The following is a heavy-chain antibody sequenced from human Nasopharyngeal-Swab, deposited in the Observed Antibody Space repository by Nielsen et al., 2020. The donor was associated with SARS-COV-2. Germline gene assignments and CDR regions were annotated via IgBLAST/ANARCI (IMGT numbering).Heavy chain of an antibody. CDR2: ISGSGGST. CDR1: GFTFSSYA. V-gene: IGHV3-23*01. D-gene: IGHD6-19*01. CDR3: AKLVGAVAGHFDY. J-gene: IGHJ4*02. Sequence: GESLKISCAASGFTFSSYAMSWVRQAPGKGLEWVSAISGSGGSTYYADSVKGRFTISRDNSKNMLYLQMNSLRAEDTAVYYCAKLVGAVAGHFDYWGQGTLVTVSS.